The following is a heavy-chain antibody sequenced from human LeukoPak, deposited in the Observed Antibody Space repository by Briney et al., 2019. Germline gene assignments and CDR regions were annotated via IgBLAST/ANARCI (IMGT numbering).Heavy chain of an antibody. Sequence: GRSLRLSCAASGFTFSSYAMHWVRQALGKGLEWVAVISYDGSNKYYADSVKGRFTISRDNSKNTLYLQMNNLRAEDTAVYYCARVYEQWLSTNYGMDVWGQGTTVTVSS. CDR2: ISYDGSNK. CDR3: ARVYEQWLSTNYGMDV. V-gene: IGHV3-30-3*01. D-gene: IGHD6-19*01. CDR1: GFTFSSYA. J-gene: IGHJ6*02.